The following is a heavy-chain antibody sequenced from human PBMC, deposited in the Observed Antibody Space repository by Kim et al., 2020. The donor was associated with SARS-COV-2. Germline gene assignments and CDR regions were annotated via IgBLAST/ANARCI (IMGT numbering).Heavy chain of an antibody. V-gene: IGHV1-69*13. Sequence: SVKVSCKASGGTFSSYAISWVRQAPGQGLEWMGGIIPIFGTANYAQKFQGRVTITADESTSTAYMELNSLRSEDTAVYYCARIMVRGVIAEYYYGMDVWGQGTTVTVSS. J-gene: IGHJ6*02. CDR1: GGTFSSYA. D-gene: IGHD3-10*01. CDR3: ARIMVRGVIAEYYYGMDV. CDR2: IIPIFGTA.